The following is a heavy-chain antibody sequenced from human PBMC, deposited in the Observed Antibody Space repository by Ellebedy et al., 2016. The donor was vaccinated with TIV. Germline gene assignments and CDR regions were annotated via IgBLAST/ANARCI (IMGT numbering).Heavy chain of an antibody. J-gene: IGHJ3*02. D-gene: IGHD2-15*01. Sequence: PGGSLRLSCAASGFTISRHWMSWIRQGPGKGLEWVANLNQNGGEKNYVDSVRGRCTISRDNAKNSLYLQMNSLRAEDTAVYYCARLIGGTCQCSFDIWGQGTMVTVSS. V-gene: IGHV3-7*01. CDR3: ARLIGGTCQCSFDI. CDR1: GFTISRHW. CDR2: LNQNGGEK.